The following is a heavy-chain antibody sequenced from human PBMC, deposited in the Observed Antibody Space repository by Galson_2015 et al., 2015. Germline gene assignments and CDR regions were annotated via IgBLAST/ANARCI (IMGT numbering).Heavy chain of an antibody. CDR2: INSDGSST. D-gene: IGHD3-16*02. CDR1: GFTFSSYW. J-gene: IGHJ5*02. CDR3: ARDPIMITFGGVIPSGWFDP. V-gene: IGHV3-74*01. Sequence: SLRLSCAASGFTFSSYWMHWVRQAPGKGLVWVSRINSDGSSTSYADSVKGRFTISRDNAENTLYLQMNSLRAEDTAVYYCARDPIMITFGGVIPSGWFDPWGQGTLVTVSS.